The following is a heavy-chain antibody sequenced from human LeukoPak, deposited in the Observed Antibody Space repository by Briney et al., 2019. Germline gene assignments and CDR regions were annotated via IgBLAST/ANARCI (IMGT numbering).Heavy chain of an antibody. D-gene: IGHD1-26*01. CDR2: IYTTGTT. V-gene: IGHV4-4*07. J-gene: IGHJ4*02. CDR3: GRQGYTASYYFFDY. Sequence: KTSETLSLTCTLSSGSLRSYSWGWVPHTPGEGLEWIGSIYTTGTTQYHPSLKRRVTLSVDTSTNQFSLNLRSMAAADTAVYYCGRQGYTASYYFFDYWSQGTLVAVS. CDR1: SGSLRSYS.